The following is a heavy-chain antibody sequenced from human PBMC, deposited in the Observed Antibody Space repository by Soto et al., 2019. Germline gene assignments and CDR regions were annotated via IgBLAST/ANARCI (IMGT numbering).Heavy chain of an antibody. Sequence: GASVKVSCKASGGTFSSYAISWVRQAPGQGLEWMGGIIPIFGTANYAQKFQGRVTITADESTSTAYMELSGLRSEDTAVYYCARDVVVPAAMSQAGWFDPWGQGTLVTVSS. CDR2: IIPIFGTA. J-gene: IGHJ5*02. CDR1: GGTFSSYA. CDR3: ARDVVVPAAMSQAGWFDP. V-gene: IGHV1-69*13. D-gene: IGHD2-2*01.